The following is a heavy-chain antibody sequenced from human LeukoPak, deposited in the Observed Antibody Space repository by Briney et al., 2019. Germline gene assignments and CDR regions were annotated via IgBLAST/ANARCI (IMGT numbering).Heavy chain of an antibody. J-gene: IGHJ6*02. V-gene: IGHV4-34*01. CDR1: GGSFSGYY. CDR3: ARGQWLAHYYYYYGMDV. CDR2: INHSGST. D-gene: IGHD6-19*01. Sequence: SETLSLTCAVYGGSFSGYYWSWIRQPPGKGLEWIGEINHSGSTNYNPSLKSRVTISVDTSKNQFSLKLSSVTAADTAVYYCARGQWLAHYYYYYGMDVWGQGTTVTVSS.